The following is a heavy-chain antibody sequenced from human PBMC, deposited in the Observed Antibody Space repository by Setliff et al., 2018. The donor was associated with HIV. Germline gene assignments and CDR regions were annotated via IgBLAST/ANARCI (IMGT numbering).Heavy chain of an antibody. J-gene: IGHJ4*02. CDR3: ARDYSRYNWNYFDY. CDR1: EFTFSKFR. V-gene: IGHV3-7*03. Sequence: GGSLRLSCVASEFTFSKFRMSWVRQAPGKGLEWVAYIKEDGSDKYYEDSVKGRFTISKDNAKNSLYLQMNSLRAEDTAVYYCARDYSRYNWNYFDYWGQGTLVTVSS. D-gene: IGHD1-20*01. CDR2: IKEDGSDK.